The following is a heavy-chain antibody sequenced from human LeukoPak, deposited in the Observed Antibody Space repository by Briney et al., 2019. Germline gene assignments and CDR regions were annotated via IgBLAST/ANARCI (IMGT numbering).Heavy chain of an antibody. J-gene: IGHJ4*02. Sequence: GGSLRLSCAASGFSFSDYTMNWVRQAPGKGLEWISYLGRGTNNMYYADSVKGRFTISRDNAKNSLYLQMNSLRAEDTAVYYCARGSRVLRFLEWFPYYFYYWGQGTLVTVSS. CDR1: GFSFSDYT. CDR2: LGRGTNNM. CDR3: ARGSRVLRFLEWFPYYFYY. D-gene: IGHD3-3*01. V-gene: IGHV3-21*05.